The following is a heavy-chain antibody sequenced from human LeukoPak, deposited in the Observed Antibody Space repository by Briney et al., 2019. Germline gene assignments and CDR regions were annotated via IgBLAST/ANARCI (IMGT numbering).Heavy chain of an antibody. V-gene: IGHV4-38-2*02. CDR3: ARQGRSDYFDY. D-gene: IGHD2-15*01. CDR1: GYSISSGYY. CDR2: IYHSGST. J-gene: IGHJ4*02. Sequence: PSETLSLTCTVSGYSISSGYYWGWIRQPPGKGLEWIGSIYHSGSTCYNPSLKSRVTISVDTSKNQFSLKLSSVTAADTAVYYCARQGRSDYFDYWGQGTLVTVSS.